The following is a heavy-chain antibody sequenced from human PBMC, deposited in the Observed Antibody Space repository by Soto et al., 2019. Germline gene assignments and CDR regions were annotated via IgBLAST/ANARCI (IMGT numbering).Heavy chain of an antibody. CDR3: ARSPTYYYDSSGYLFDY. J-gene: IGHJ4*02. V-gene: IGHV4-59*01. Sequence: PSETLSLTCTVSGGSISSYYWSWIRQPPGEGLEWIGYIYYSGSTNYNPSLKSRVTISVDTSKNQFSLKLSSVTAADTAVYYCARSPTYYYDSSGYLFDYWGQGTLVTISS. D-gene: IGHD3-22*01. CDR1: GGSISSYY. CDR2: IYYSGST.